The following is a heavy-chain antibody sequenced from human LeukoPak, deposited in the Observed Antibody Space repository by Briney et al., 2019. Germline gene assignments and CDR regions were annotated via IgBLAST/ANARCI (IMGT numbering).Heavy chain of an antibody. J-gene: IGHJ6*03. Sequence: SETLSLTCAVSGGSISSYYWSWIRQPPGKGLEWIGYIYYSGSTNYNPSLKSRVTISVDTSKHQFSLKLSSVTAADTAVYYCAGTSHYYYYMDVWGKGTTVTISS. V-gene: IGHV4-59*01. CDR2: IYYSGST. CDR3: AGTSHYYYYMDV. CDR1: GGSISSYY.